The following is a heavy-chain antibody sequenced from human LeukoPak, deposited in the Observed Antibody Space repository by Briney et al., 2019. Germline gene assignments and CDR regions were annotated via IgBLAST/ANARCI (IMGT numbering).Heavy chain of an antibody. D-gene: IGHD2-2*01. J-gene: IGHJ4*02. V-gene: IGHV1-69*13. CDR3: ARVYCSSTSCYAASYFDY. CDR1: GGTFSIYA. Sequence: SVTVSCTASGGTFSIYAISWVRQAPGQGLEWMGGIIPIFGTANYAQKFQGRVTITADESTSTAYMELSSLRSEDTAVYYCARVYCSSTSCYAASYFDYWGQGTLVTVSS. CDR2: IIPIFGTA.